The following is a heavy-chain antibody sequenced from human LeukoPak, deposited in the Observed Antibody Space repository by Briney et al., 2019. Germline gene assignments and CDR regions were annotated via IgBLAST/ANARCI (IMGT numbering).Heavy chain of an antibody. V-gene: IGHV4-39*07. CDR1: GGSISSSSYY. D-gene: IGHD1-26*01. Sequence: SETLSLTCTVSGGSISSSSYYWGWIRQPPGKGLEWIGSIYYSGSTYYNPSLKSRVTISVDTSKNQFSLKLSSVTAADTAVYYCVGTEWEPPNLYWGQGTLVTVSS. J-gene: IGHJ4*02. CDR2: IYYSGST. CDR3: VGTEWEPPNLY.